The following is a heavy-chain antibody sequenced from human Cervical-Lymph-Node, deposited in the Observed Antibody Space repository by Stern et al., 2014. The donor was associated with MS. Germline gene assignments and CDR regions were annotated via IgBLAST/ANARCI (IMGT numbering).Heavy chain of an antibody. CDR1: GFTLGNYW. CDR3: ARGLTANSHVSDY. Sequence: EVQLVESGGGLVQPGGSLRLSCAASGFTLGNYWMHWVRQAPGKGLVWVSRIESDGTSTSYADSVKGRFTISRDIAKNTLYLQMSSLRAEDTAMYYCARGLTANSHVSDYWGQGTLVIVSS. J-gene: IGHJ4*02. CDR2: IESDGTST. D-gene: IGHD2-21*02. V-gene: IGHV3-74*01.